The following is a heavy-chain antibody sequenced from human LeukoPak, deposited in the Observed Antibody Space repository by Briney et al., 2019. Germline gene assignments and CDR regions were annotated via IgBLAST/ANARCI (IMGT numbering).Heavy chain of an antibody. CDR3: ARSFGSGFVY. CDR2: IIPILGIA. V-gene: IGHV1-69*04. Sequence: SVKVSCKASGGTFSSYAIGWVRQAPGQGLEWMGRIIPILGIANYAQKFQGRVTITADKSTSTAYMELSSLRSEDTAVYYCARSFGSGFVYWGQGTLVTVSS. J-gene: IGHJ4*02. D-gene: IGHD3-10*01. CDR1: GGTFSSYA.